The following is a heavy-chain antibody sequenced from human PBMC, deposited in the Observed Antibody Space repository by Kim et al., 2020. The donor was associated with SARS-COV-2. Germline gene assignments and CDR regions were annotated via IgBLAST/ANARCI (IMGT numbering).Heavy chain of an antibody. Sequence: NSAQKVHGRFTMTTDTSTSTAYMELRSLRPDDTAIYYCAKMIAVAGDVVDIWGQGTLVTVSS. V-gene: IGHV1-18*01. CDR3: AKMIAVAGDVVDI. D-gene: IGHD6-19*01. J-gene: IGHJ3*02.